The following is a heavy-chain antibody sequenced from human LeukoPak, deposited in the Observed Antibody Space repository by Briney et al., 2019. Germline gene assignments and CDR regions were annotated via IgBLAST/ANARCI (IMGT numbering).Heavy chain of an antibody. D-gene: IGHD1-26*01. Sequence: ASVKVSCKASGYTFTRFGISWVRQAPGQGLEWMGWISTYNTNTQYAQKLQGRVTTTTDTSASTASMDLRSLTSDDTAVYYCARGWELDYWGQGTLVTVSS. J-gene: IGHJ4*02. CDR2: ISTYNTNT. CDR3: ARGWELDY. CDR1: GYTFTRFG. V-gene: IGHV1-18*01.